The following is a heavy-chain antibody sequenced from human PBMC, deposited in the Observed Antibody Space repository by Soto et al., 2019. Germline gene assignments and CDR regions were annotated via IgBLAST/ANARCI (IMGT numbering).Heavy chain of an antibody. CDR1: GGTFSSYA. CDR3: ARGSMSVYYYDTYNWFDP. J-gene: IGHJ5*02. CDR2: IIPIFGTA. V-gene: IGHV1-69*13. D-gene: IGHD3-22*01. Sequence: SVKVSCKASGGTFSSYAISWVRQAPGQGLEWMGGIIPIFGTANYAQKFQGRVTITADESTSTAYMELSSLRSEDTAVYYCARGSMSVYYYDTYNWFDPWGQGTLVTV.